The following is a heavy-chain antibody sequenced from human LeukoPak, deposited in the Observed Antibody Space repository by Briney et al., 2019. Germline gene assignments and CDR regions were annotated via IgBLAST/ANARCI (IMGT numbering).Heavy chain of an antibody. Sequence: GGSLRLSCAASGFTFSRYWMSWVRQAPGKGLEGVANIKEDGSAKYYVDSVKGRFTISRDNAKNSVYLQMNSLRAEDTAVYYCATSYDSSGCEWGQGTLVTVSS. CDR3: ATSYDSSGCE. CDR2: IKEDGSAK. CDR1: GFTFSRYW. D-gene: IGHD3-22*01. V-gene: IGHV3-7*01. J-gene: IGHJ4*02.